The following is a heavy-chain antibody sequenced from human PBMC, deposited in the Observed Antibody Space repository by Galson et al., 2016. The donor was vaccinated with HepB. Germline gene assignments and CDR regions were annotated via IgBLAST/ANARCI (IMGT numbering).Heavy chain of an antibody. CDR1: GFSFNSRGEG. Sequence: PALVKPTQTLTLTCTFSGFSFNSRGEGVAWIRQAPGKALEWLALIYWDDDKRYSPSLKNRLTITRVTSRDQVVLTVSSVDPVDAGTYYCAHLAGVVSTGFDYWGRGTLVTVSS. CDR3: AHLAGVVSTGFDY. J-gene: IGHJ4*02. CDR2: IYWDDDK. D-gene: IGHD2-21*01. V-gene: IGHV2-5*02.